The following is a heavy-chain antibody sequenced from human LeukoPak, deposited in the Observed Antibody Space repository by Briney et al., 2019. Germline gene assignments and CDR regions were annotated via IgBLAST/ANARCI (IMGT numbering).Heavy chain of an antibody. CDR3: ARDRSTVTTWVDY. CDR1: GFTFSSYE. V-gene: IGHV3-48*03. J-gene: IGHJ4*02. Sequence: PGGSLRLSCAASGFTFSSYEMNWVRQAPGKGLEWGSYISSSGSTIYYADSVNGRFTISRDNAKTLLYLPMNSLRAEDTAVYYCARDRSTVTTWVDYWGQGTLVTVSS. CDR2: ISSSGSTI. D-gene: IGHD4-17*01.